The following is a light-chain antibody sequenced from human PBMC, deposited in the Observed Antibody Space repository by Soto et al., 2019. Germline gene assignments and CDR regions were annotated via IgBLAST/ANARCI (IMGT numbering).Light chain of an antibody. CDR1: QTILYGSNNKNH. CDR2: WAS. CDR3: QQYNSYLIT. J-gene: IGKJ5*01. Sequence: IVLTQSPDSLAVSLGERTTINCKSSQTILYGSNNKNHLAWYQHRPGQPPKLLISWASSRESGVPDRFSGSGSGTEFTLTISSLQPDDFATYYCQQYNSYLITFGQGTRLEIK. V-gene: IGKV4-1*01.